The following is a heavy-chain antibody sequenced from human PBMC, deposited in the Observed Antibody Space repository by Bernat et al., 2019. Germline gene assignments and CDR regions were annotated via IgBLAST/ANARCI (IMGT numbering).Heavy chain of an antibody. CDR3: TTDPGQRITMVRGVRGVVDDP. CDR2: IKSKTDGGTT. D-gene: IGHD3-10*01. Sequence: EVQLVESGGGLVKPGGSLRLSCAASRFTFSNAWMNWVRQAPGKGLEWVGRIKSKTDGGTTDYAAPVKGRFTISRDDSKNTLYLQMNSLKTEDTAVYYCTTDPGQRITMVRGVRGVVDDPWGQRTLVTVSS. V-gene: IGHV3-15*07. CDR1: RFTFSNAW. J-gene: IGHJ5*02.